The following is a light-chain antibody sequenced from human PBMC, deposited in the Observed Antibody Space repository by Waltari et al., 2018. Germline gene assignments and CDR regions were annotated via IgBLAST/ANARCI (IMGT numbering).Light chain of an antibody. CDR1: GSNIGDNY. CDR2: RED. CDR3: AAWDDSLSGRV. V-gene: IGLV1-47*01. J-gene: IGLJ3*02. Sequence: QSVLTQPPSASGTPGQRVTISCSGSGSNIGDNYVYWYHQLPGMAPKLLIYREDDRPSWGPARFSGSKSGTSSSLAISGLLSEDAGDYYCAAWDDSLSGRVFGGGTKLTVL.